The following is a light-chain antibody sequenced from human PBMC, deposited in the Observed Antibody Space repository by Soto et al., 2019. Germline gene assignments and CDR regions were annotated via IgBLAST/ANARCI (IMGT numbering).Light chain of an antibody. CDR1: SSDVGACNY. J-gene: IGLJ2*01. V-gene: IGLV2-14*01. CDR2: EVT. CDR3: SSYTSGSTLVV. Sequence: QSALTQPASVSGSPGQSITISCTGSSSDVGACNYVSWYQQHPGKAPRLMIYEVTNRPSGVSNRFSGSKSGNTASLTISGLRAEDEADYYCSSYTSGSTLVVFGGGTKVTVL.